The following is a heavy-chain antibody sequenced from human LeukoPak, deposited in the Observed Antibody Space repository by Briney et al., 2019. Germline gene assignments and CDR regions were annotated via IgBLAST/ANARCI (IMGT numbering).Heavy chain of an antibody. CDR3: ARRSLDFVY. CDR2: VNHSGST. J-gene: IGHJ4*02. CDR1: GGSFSGYY. D-gene: IGHD3-3*01. Sequence: PSETLSLTCAVYGGSFSGYYWSWIRQPPGKGLEWIGEVNHSGSTNYNPSLKSRVTISVDTSKHQFSLKLSSVTAADTAVYYCARRSLDFVYWGQGTLVTVSS. V-gene: IGHV4-34*01.